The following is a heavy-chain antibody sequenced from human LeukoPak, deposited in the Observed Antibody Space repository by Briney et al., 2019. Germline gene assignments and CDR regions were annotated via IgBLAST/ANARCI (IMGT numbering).Heavy chain of an antibody. CDR3: ARDSSGPLGY. V-gene: IGHV3-48*03. Sequence: GGSLRLSCAASGFTFSSYEMNWVRKAPGKGLEWVSYISSSGSTIYYADSVKGRFTISRDNAKNSLYLQMNSLRAEDTAVYYCARDSSGPLGYWGQGTLVTVSS. CDR2: ISSSGSTI. J-gene: IGHJ4*02. CDR1: GFTFSSYE. D-gene: IGHD3-22*01.